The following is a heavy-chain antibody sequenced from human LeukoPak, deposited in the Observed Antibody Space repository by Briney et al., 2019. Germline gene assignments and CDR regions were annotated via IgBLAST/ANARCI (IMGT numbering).Heavy chain of an antibody. D-gene: IGHD2-21*02. CDR3: ARDVTRASWFDP. Sequence: PSETLSLTCTVSGGSFGTYYWSWIRQPPGKGLEWIGDIYYSGSTNSNPSLKSRFTISVDTSKNQFSLKLSSVTAADTAVYYCARDVTRASWFDPWGQGTLVTVSS. CDR1: GGSFGTYY. V-gene: IGHV4-59*12. CDR2: IYYSGST. J-gene: IGHJ5*02.